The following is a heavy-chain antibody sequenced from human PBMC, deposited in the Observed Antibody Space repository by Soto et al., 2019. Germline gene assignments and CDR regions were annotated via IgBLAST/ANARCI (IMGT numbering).Heavy chain of an antibody. CDR3: ARQVYSTHPDFDY. CDR1: GGSISSSSYY. V-gene: IGHV4-39*01. Sequence: PSETLSLTCTVSGGSISSSSYYWGWIRQPPGKGLEWIGSIYYSGSTYYNPSLKSRVTISVDTSKNQFSLKLSSVTAADTAVYYCARQVYSTHPDFDYWGQGTLVTVSS. CDR2: IYYSGST. J-gene: IGHJ4*02. D-gene: IGHD4-4*01.